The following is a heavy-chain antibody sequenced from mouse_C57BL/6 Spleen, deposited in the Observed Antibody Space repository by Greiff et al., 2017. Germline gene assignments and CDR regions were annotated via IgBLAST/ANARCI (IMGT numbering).Heavy chain of an antibody. V-gene: IGHV1-22*01. D-gene: IGHD2-4*01. CDR1: GYTFPDYN. CDR2: INPNNGGT. J-gene: IGHJ3*01. Sequence: VQLKQSGPELVKPGASVKMSCKASGYTFPDYNMHWVKQSHGKSLEWIGYINPNNGGTSYTQKFKGKATLTVNKSSSTAYMELRSLTSEDSAVYYCARDYDYDWFAYWGQGTLVTVSA. CDR3: ARDYDYDWFAY.